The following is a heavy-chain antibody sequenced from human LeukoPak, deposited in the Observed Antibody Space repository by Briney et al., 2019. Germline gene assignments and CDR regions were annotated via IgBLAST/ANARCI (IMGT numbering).Heavy chain of an antibody. CDR3: AEGRSELLWFGELSPPDAFDI. J-gene: IGHJ3*02. D-gene: IGHD3-10*01. Sequence: GGSLRLSCAASGFTFSSYGMHWVRQAPGKGLEWVAFIRYDGSNKYYADSVKGRFTISRDNSKNTLYLQMNSLRAEDTAVYYCAEGRSELLWFGELSPPDAFDIWGQGTMVTVSS. CDR1: GFTFSSYG. V-gene: IGHV3-30*02. CDR2: IRYDGSNK.